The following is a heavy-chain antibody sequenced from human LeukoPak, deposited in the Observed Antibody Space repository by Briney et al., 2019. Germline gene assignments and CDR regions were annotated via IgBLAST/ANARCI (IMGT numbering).Heavy chain of an antibody. D-gene: IGHD3-10*01. Sequence: SETLSLTCTVSGGSISSYYWSWIRQPPGKGLEWIGYIYYSGSTNYNPSLKSRVTISVDTSKNQFSLKLSSVTAADTAVYYCARLAYDWYARWVRGGNNWFDPWGQGTLVTVSS. V-gene: IGHV4-59*08. CDR1: GGSISSYY. J-gene: IGHJ5*02. CDR2: IYYSGST. CDR3: ARLAYDWYARWVRGGNNWFDP.